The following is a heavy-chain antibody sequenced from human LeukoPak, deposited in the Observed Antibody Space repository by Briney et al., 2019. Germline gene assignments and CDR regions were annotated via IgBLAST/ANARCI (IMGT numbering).Heavy chain of an antibody. V-gene: IGHV1-69*04. CDR2: IIPILGIA. J-gene: IGHJ3*02. CDR1: GGTFSSYA. CDR3: ARLLSNIVATTDAFDI. D-gene: IGHD5-12*01. Sequence: GASVKVSCKASGGTFSSYAISWVRQAPEQGLEWMGRIIPILGIANYAQKFQGRVTITADKSTSTAYMELSSLRSEDTAVYYCARLLSNIVATTDAFDIWGQGTMVTVSS.